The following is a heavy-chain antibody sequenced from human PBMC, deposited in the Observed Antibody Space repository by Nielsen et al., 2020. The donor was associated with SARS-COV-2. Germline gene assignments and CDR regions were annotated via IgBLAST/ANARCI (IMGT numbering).Heavy chain of an antibody. D-gene: IGHD5-12*01. CDR3: AKDPYSGYDSGFFDY. CDR1: GFTFSSYA. V-gene: IGHV3-30*04. J-gene: IGHJ4*02. CDR2: VSYDGSVK. Sequence: GGSLRLSCAASGFTFSSYAIHWVRQAPGKGLEWVTMVSYDGSVKHYADSVKGRFTISRDNSKNTLYLQMNSLRAEDTALYYCAKDPYSGYDSGFFDYWGQGTLVTVSS.